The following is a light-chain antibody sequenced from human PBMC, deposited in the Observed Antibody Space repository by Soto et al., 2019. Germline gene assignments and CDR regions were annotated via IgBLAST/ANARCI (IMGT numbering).Light chain of an antibody. CDR1: QSVSSN. CDR3: QQYTNWPRT. V-gene: IGKV3-15*01. J-gene: IGKJ1*01. CDR2: SAS. Sequence: EIVMTQSPATLSVSPGERATLSCSASQSVSSNLAWYQQKPGQAPRLLIYSASIRTTGLPASFTGSGSGTEFTLTISSLQSEDSAVYYCQQYTNWPRTFGQGTKVDIK.